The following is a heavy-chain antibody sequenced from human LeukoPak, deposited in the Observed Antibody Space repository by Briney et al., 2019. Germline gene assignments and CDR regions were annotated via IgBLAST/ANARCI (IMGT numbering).Heavy chain of an antibody. D-gene: IGHD3-10*01. CDR3: AKEIGEFSDAFDI. CDR1: GFTFDDYA. CDR2: ISWNSGSI. V-gene: IGHV3-9*01. Sequence: PGGSLRLSCAASGFTFDDYAMHWVRQAPGKGLEWVSGISWNSGSIGYADSVKDRFTISRDNAKNSLYLQMNSLRAEDTALYYCAKEIGEFSDAFDIWGQGTMVTVSS. J-gene: IGHJ3*02.